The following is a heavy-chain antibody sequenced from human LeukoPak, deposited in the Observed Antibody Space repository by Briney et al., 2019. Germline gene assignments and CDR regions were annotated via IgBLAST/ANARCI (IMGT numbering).Heavy chain of an antibody. V-gene: IGHV7-4-1*02. CDR3: ARTIAVAGYMDV. Sequence: ASVQVSCKASGYTFTGYYMQWVRQAPGQGLEWMGWINTNTGNPTYAQGFTGRFVFPLDTSVSTAYLQISSLKTEDTAVYYCARTIAVAGYMDVWGKGTTVTVSS. CDR1: GYTFTGYY. D-gene: IGHD6-19*01. J-gene: IGHJ6*03. CDR2: INTNTGNP.